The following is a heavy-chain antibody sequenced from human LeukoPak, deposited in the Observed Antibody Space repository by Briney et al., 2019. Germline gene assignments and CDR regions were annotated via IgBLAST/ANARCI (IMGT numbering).Heavy chain of an antibody. J-gene: IGHJ4*02. CDR2: ITGSGGRT. D-gene: IGHD2-2*01. Sequence: PGGSLRLSCEASGFTLNSHAMTWVRQVPGKGLEWVSSITGSGGRTYYADSVKGRFTISRDTSKNTLYLQMNSLTAEDTAVYYCAKGLAATPYWGQGTLVTVSS. CDR1: GFTLNSHA. V-gene: IGHV3-23*01. CDR3: AKGLAATPY.